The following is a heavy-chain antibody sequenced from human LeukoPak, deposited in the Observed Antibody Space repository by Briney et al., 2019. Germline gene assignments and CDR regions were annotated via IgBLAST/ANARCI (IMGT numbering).Heavy chain of an antibody. V-gene: IGHV3-30*18. CDR1: GFTFSSYG. CDR3: AKEGSQYASSWFDY. D-gene: IGHD6-13*01. J-gene: IGHJ4*02. Sequence: GGSLRLSCEASGFTFSSYGMQWVRQAPGMGPEWASVISHDGTVTHYADSVKGRFTISRDSPTNTLYLQMDSLRTEDTAVYYCAKEGSQYASSWFDYWGQGTLVTVSS. CDR2: ISHDGTVT.